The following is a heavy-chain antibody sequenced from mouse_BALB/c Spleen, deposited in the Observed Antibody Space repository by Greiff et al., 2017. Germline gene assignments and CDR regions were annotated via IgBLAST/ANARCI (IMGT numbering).Heavy chain of an antibody. CDR1: GFTFSSFG. CDR2: ISSGSSTI. V-gene: IGHV5-17*02. J-gene: IGHJ3*01. D-gene: IGHD3-3*01. Sequence: EVKLVESGGGLVQPGGSRTLSCAASGFTFSSFGMHWVRQAPEKGLEWVAYISSGSSTIYYADTVKGRFTISRDNPKNTLFLQMTSLRSEDTAMYYCAREGFPWFAYWGQGTLVTVSA. CDR3: AREGFPWFAY.